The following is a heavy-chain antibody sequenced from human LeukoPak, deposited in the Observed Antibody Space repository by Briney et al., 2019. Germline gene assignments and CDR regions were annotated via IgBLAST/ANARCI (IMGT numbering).Heavy chain of an antibody. V-gene: IGHV4-30-4*02. CDR3: AREDGRDGYNYVAY. D-gene: IGHD5-24*01. CDR2: IYYSGST. CDR1: GGSISSGDYY. J-gene: IGHJ4*02. Sequence: SETLSLICTVSGGSISSGDYYWSWIRQPPGKGLEWIGYIYYSGSTYYNPSLKSRVTISVDTSQNQFSLKLTSVTPADTAVYYCAREDGRDGYNYVAYWGQGTLVTVSS.